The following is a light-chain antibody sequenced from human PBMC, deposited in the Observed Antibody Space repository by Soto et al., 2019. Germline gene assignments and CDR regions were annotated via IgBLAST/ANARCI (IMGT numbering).Light chain of an antibody. CDR2: DNN. V-gene: IGLV1-51*01. CDR3: GTWDSLLSAVV. J-gene: IGLJ2*01. Sequence: QSVLTQPPSVSAAPGQKVTISCSGSSSNIGNNYVSWYQHFPGTAPKLLIYDNNKRPSGITDRFSGSKAGTSATLGITGLQTGDEADYYCGTWDSLLSAVVFGGGTKLTVL. CDR1: SSNIGNNY.